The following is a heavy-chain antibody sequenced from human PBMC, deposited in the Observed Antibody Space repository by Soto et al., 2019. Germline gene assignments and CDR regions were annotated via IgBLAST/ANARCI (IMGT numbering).Heavy chain of an antibody. V-gene: IGHV4-59*08. D-gene: IGHD5-18*01. CDR2: IYYSGST. CDR1: GASISSYY. Sequence: SETLSLTCTFSGASISSYYWNLIRQPPGKGLEWIGYIYYSGSTNYNPTLKSRVTISVDTSKNQFSLKLSSVTAADTAVYYCARRPGYGNAFDIWGQGTMVTVSS. J-gene: IGHJ3*02. CDR3: ARRPGYGNAFDI.